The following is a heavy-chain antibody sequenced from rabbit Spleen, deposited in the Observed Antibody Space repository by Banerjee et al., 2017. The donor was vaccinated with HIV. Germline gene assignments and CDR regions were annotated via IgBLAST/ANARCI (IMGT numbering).Heavy chain of an antibody. CDR2: IDTGSSGFT. J-gene: IGHJ6*01. D-gene: IGHD6-1*01. V-gene: IGHV1S40*01. Sequence: QSLEESGGDLVKPGASLTLTCTASGFSFSSNWICWVRQAPGKGLEWIACIDTGSSGFTYFATWAKGRFTCSKTSSTTVTLQMTSLTAADTATYFCARGIVYGFAGDTYPPYGMDLWGPGTLVTVS. CDR3: ARGIVYGFAGDTYPPYGMDL. CDR1: GFSFSSNW.